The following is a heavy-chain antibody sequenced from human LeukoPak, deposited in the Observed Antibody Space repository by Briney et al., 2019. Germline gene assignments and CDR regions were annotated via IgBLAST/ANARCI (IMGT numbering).Heavy chain of an antibody. CDR1: GGSISSSSYY. V-gene: IGHV4-39*07. Sequence: SETLSLTRTVSGGSISSSSYYWGWIRQPPGKGLEWIGSIYYSGSTYYNPSLKSRVTISMDTSKNQFSLRLSSVTAADTAVYYCARIIQYCSGGSCYGSDYWGQGTLVTVSS. CDR3: ARIIQYCSGGSCYGSDY. CDR2: IYYSGST. D-gene: IGHD2-15*01. J-gene: IGHJ4*02.